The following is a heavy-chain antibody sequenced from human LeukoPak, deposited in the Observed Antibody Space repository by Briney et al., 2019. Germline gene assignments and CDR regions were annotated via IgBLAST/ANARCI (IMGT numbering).Heavy chain of an antibody. D-gene: IGHD6-6*01. CDR3: AREYEREGYSSSSLDAFDI. V-gene: IGHV3-21*01. CDR2: ISSSSSYI. CDR1: GFTFSSYS. Sequence: GGSLRLSCAASGFTFSSYSMNWVRQAPGKGLEWVSSISSSSSYIYYADSVKGRFTISRDNAKNSLYLQMNSLRAEDTAVYYCAREYEREGYSSSSLDAFDIWGQGTMVTVSS. J-gene: IGHJ3*02.